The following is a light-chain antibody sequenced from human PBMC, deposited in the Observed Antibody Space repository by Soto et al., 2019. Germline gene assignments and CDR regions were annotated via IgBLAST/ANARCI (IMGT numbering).Light chain of an antibody. CDR3: QQYNNCPPWT. CDR1: QPIPSS. J-gene: IGKJ1*01. V-gene: IGKV3-15*01. CDR2: DAS. Sequence: EIVMTQSPGTLSVSPGERATLSCRASQPIPSSLAWYQHKPGQAPMLLIFDASTRATDIPVRFSGSGSGTDFTLTISSLQSKDFAVYYCQQYNNCPPWTFGQGTRVEIK.